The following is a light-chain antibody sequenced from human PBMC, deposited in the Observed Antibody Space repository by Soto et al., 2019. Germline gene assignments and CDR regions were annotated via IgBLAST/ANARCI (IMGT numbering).Light chain of an antibody. CDR2: AAS. CDR1: QSISSY. CDR3: QQSYTTPLT. J-gene: IGKJ4*01. V-gene: IGKV1-39*01. Sequence: DIQMTQSPSSLSASVGDRVTITCRASQSISSYLHWYQQKPGKAPNLLIYAASTLQSGVPSRFRGSGSGTDFTLTIRSLQPEDFATYYCQQSYTTPLTFGGGTKVEIK.